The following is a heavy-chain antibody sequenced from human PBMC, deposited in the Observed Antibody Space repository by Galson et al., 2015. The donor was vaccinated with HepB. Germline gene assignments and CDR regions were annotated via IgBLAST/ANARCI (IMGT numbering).Heavy chain of an antibody. Sequence: SVKVSCKASGGTFSSYAISWVRQAPGQGLEWMGGIIPIFGTANYAQKFQGRVTITADESTSTAYMELSSLRSEDTAVYYCARGWGYGDPQSYMDVWGKGTTVTVSS. CDR3: ARGWGYGDPQSYMDV. D-gene: IGHD4-17*01. CDR2: IIPIFGTA. V-gene: IGHV1-69*13. J-gene: IGHJ6*03. CDR1: GGTFSSYA.